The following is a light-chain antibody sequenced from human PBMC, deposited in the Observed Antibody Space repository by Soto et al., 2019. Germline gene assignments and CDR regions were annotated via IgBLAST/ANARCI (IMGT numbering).Light chain of an antibody. CDR3: QQFQTYPFT. CDR1: QVISSA. CDR2: GAS. Sequence: AIQMTQSPSSLSASVGDRVTITCRERQVISSALAWYQQNPGRPPKLLIYGASSLESGVPSSFSGTGSGTDFTLTISSLQPEVFATYYCQQFQTYPFTFGGGTKVEIK. J-gene: IGKJ4*01. V-gene: IGKV1-13*02.